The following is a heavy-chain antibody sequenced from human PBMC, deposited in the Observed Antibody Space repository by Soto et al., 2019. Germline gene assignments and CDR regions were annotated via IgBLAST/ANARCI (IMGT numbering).Heavy chain of an antibody. Sequence: PGESLKISCKGSGYSFNKYWIGWVRQMPGKGLEWMGVIYPGDSDIRYGPSFQGQVTISADKSTNTAYLQWSTLEASDTAMYYCARFGGASFSNWYFDLWGRGTQVTVSS. CDR2: IYPGDSDI. V-gene: IGHV5-51*01. CDR3: ARFGGASFSNWYFDL. D-gene: IGHD3-10*01. J-gene: IGHJ2*01. CDR1: GYSFNKYW.